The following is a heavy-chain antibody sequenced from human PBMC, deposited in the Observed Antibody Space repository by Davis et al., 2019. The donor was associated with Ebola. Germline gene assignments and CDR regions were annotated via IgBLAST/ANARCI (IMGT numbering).Heavy chain of an antibody. D-gene: IGHD3-3*01. Sequence: PGGSLRLSCAASGFTFSSYGMHWVRQAPGKGLEWVAVISYDGSNKYYADSVKGRFTISRDNSKNTLYLQMNSLRAEDTAVYYCAKSGGFDFWSGYYNWFDPWGQGTLVTVSS. CDR3: AKSGGFDFWSGYYNWFDP. CDR2: ISYDGSNK. V-gene: IGHV3-30*18. CDR1: GFTFSSYG. J-gene: IGHJ5*02.